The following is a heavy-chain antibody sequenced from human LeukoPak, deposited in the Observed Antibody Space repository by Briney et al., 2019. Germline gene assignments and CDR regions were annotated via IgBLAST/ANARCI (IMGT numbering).Heavy chain of an antibody. CDR3: VRGSTLRHYQY. CDR2: MYHSGST. V-gene: IGHV4-59*08. CDR1: GGSISTAY. Sequence: SETLSLTCSVSGGSISTAYWSWIRQPPRKGLEWVAYMYHSGSTSYNPSLKSRVSMSIDTSKNQFSLRLSSVTAADTAVYYCVRGSTLRHYQYWGQGTLVTVSS. J-gene: IGHJ4*02. D-gene: IGHD3-16*01.